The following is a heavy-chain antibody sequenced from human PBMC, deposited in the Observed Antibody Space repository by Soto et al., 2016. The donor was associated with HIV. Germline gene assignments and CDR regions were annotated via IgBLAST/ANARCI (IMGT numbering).Heavy chain of an antibody. CDR3: ARGTDYYDSSGYSELVXY. CDR2: ISSSTTTI. CDR1: GFTFSSYS. D-gene: IGHD3-22*01. J-gene: IGHJ4*02. V-gene: IGHV3-48*04. Sequence: EVQLVESGGGLVQPGGSLRLSCAASGFTFSSYSMNWVRQAPGKGLEWVSYISSSTTTISYADSVKGRFTISRDNAKTSLYLQMNSLRAEDTAVYYCARGTDYYDSSGYSELVXYVGQGPWSPSPQ.